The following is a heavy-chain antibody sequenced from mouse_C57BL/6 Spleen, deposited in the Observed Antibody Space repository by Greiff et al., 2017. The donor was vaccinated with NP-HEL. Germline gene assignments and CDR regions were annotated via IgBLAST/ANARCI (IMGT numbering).Heavy chain of an antibody. D-gene: IGHD1-3*01. CDR1: GYTFTDYN. CDR2: INPNNGGT. CDR3: ARGGKGGYFDY. J-gene: IGHJ2*01. V-gene: IGHV1-22*01. Sequence: EVQLQQSGPELVKPGASVKMSCKASGYTFTDYNMHWVKQSHGKSLEWIGYINPNNGGTSYNQKFKGKATLTVNKSSSTAYMELRILTSEDSAVYYCARGGKGGYFDYWGQGTTLTVSS.